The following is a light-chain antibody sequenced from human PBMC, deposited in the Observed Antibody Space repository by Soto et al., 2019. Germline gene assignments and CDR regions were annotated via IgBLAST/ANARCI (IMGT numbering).Light chain of an antibody. Sequence: DIQMTQSPSPLSASVGDRVTITCRSSQSISSYVNWYQQKPGIAPRLLIFAASNLQTGVPSRFSGSESGTDFTLTIRSLQPEDFGTYFCQHTYSTPFTFGPGTKVDIK. CDR3: QHTYSTPFT. CDR2: AAS. V-gene: IGKV1-39*01. J-gene: IGKJ3*01. CDR1: QSISSY.